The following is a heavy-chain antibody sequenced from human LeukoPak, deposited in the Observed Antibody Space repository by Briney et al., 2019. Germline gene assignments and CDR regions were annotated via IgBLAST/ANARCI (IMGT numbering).Heavy chain of an antibody. CDR2: ISRSGGST. CDR1: GFTFSSYA. CDR3: ARSSTTVSGPY. J-gene: IGHJ4*02. Sequence: GASLRLSCAASGFTFSSYAMSWVSQAPGKGLEWVSAISRSGGSTYYADSVKGRFTISRDNSKNTLYLQMNSLRAEDTAVYFCARSSTTVSGPYWGQGTLVTVSP. D-gene: IGHD4-11*01. V-gene: IGHV3-23*01.